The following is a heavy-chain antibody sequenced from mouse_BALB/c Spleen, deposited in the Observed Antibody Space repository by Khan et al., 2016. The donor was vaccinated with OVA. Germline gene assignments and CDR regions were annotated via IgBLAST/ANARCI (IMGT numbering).Heavy chain of an antibody. CDR1: GYSITSDYA. V-gene: IGHV3-2*02. D-gene: IGHD1-1*02. CDR3: ARGGSRYNYAMDY. J-gene: IGHJ4*01. Sequence: VQLKQSGPGLVKPSQSLSLTCTVTGYSITSDYAWNWIRQFPGNKLEWMGYINYSGSTNYNPALKSRISITRDTSKNQFFLQLNSVTTADTATYYCARGGSRYNYAMDYWGQGTSVTVSS. CDR2: INYSGST.